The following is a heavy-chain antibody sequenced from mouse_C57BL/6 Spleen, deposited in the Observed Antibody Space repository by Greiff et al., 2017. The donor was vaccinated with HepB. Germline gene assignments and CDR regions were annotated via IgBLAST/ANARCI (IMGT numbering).Heavy chain of an antibody. CDR2: IYPRDVDT. CDR1: GYAFSSSW. V-gene: IGHV1-82*01. J-gene: IGHJ2*01. Sequence: VQLQQSGPELVKPGASVKISCKASGYAFSSSWMNWVKQRPGKGLEWIGRIYPRDVDTNYNGKFKGKATLTADTSSSTAYIQLTILTSEDAAVYFCARCTTVVAFDYWGQGTTLTDSA. D-gene: IGHD1-1*01. CDR3: ARCTTVVAFDY.